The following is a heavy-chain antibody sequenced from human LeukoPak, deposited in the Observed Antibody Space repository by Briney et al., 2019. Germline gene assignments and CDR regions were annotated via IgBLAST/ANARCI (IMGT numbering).Heavy chain of an antibody. V-gene: IGHV7-4-1*02. CDR1: GYTFTTYA. CDR3: GRDPKLGIRGYTYGYIDF. CDR2: INTNTGNP. J-gene: IGHJ4*02. D-gene: IGHD5-18*01. Sequence: GASVKVSCKTSGYTFTTYAISWVRQAPGQGLEWMGWINTNTGNPTYAQGFFTGRYVFSWDTSVNTAYLQITGLKADDTAIYYCGRDPKLGIRGYTYGYIDFWGQGTLVTVAS.